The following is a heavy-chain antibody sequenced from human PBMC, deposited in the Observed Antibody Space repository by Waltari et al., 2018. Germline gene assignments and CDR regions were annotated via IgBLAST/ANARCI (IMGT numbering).Heavy chain of an antibody. J-gene: IGHJ4*02. V-gene: IGHV3-7*01. Sequence: EVQLVESGGGLVQPGGSLRLSCAASGFTFSSYWMSWVRQAPGRGLEWVANIKQDGSEKYYVDSVKGRFTISRDNAKNSLYLQMNSLRAEDTAVYYCARDLGDFDYYDSSGYYIAFDYWGQGTLVTVSS. CDR3: ARDLGDFDYYDSSGYYIAFDY. D-gene: IGHD3-22*01. CDR2: IKQDGSEK. CDR1: GFTFSSYW.